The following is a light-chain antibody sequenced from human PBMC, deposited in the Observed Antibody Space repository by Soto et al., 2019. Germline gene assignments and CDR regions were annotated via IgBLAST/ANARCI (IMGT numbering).Light chain of an antibody. CDR1: QSISSW. V-gene: IGKV1-5*03. CDR2: KAS. Sequence: DIQMTQTPSTRSASVGDRVTITCRASQSISSWLAWYQQKPGKAPKLLIYKASSLESGVPSRFSGSGSGTEFTLTISSLQPDDFATYYCQQYNSYPYTFGQGTKVDTK. CDR3: QQYNSYPYT. J-gene: IGKJ2*01.